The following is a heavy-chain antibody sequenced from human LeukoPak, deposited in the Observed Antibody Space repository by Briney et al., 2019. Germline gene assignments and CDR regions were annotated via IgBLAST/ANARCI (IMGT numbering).Heavy chain of an antibody. J-gene: IGHJ3*02. D-gene: IGHD6-19*01. CDR1: GFTFSSYS. CDR2: ISSSSSYI. Sequence: GGSLRLSCAASGFTFSSYSMNWVRQAPGKGLEWVSSISSSSSYIYYADSVKGRFTISRDNAKNSLYLQMSSLRAEDTAVYYCARVAVASDDAFDIWGQGTMVTVSS. CDR3: ARVAVASDDAFDI. V-gene: IGHV3-21*01.